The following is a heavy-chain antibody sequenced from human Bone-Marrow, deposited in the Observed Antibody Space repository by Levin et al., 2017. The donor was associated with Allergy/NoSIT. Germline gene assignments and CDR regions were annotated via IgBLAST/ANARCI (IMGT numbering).Heavy chain of an antibody. V-gene: IGHV3-15*01. CDR1: GFTFSNAY. CDR2: IRSKAAGGTT. CDR3: SSHGDSALAPQFEY. Sequence: GGSLRLSCAASGFTFSNAYMSWVRQAPGKGLEWVGRIRSKAAGGTTEYVAPVKGRFTISRDDSNNTLYLQMNSPITEDTAVYYCSSHGDSALAPQFEYWGQGALVTVSS. D-gene: IGHD3-22*01. J-gene: IGHJ4*02.